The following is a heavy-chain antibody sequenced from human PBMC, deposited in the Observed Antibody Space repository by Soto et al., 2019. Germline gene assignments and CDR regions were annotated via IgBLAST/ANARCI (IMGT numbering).Heavy chain of an antibody. D-gene: IGHD3-9*01. Sequence: QLQLQESGPGLVKPSETLSLTCTVSGGSISSSSYYWGWIRQPPGKGLEWIGSIYYSGSTYYNPSLKSRVTISVDTSKNQFSLKLSSVTAADTAVYYCAREGAVLRYFDSHLGGMDVWGQGTTVTVSS. V-gene: IGHV4-39*02. J-gene: IGHJ6*02. CDR2: IYYSGST. CDR3: AREGAVLRYFDSHLGGMDV. CDR1: GGSISSSSYY.